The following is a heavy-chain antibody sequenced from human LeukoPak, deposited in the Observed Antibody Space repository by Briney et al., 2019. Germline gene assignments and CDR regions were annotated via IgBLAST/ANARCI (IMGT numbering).Heavy chain of an antibody. CDR1: GFTFSNYA. CDR2: IGYRGGSI. J-gene: IGHJ4*02. V-gene: IGHV3-23*01. D-gene: IGHD6-13*01. CDR3: ASIAPGTIFPVRGRLKENSSSWYFDY. Sequence: GGSLRLSCAASGFTFSNYAMSWVRQAPGKGLEWVSIIGYRGGSIYYGYSVKGRFTISRDNSKNTLYLQMNSLRAEDTAVYYCASIAPGTIFPVRGRLKENSSSWYFDYWGQGTLVTVSS.